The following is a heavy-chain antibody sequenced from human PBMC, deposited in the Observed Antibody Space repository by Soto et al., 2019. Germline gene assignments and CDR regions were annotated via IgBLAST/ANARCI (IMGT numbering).Heavy chain of an antibody. Sequence: QVQLVQSGAEVKKPGASVKVSCKASGYTFTSYAMHWVRQAPGQRLEWMGWINAGNGNTKYSQKFKGRVTSTRDTSASTAYMELSSLRSEDTAVYYCAREPFAPITVVRGVIIGMPGYWGQGTLVTVSS. CDR3: AREPFAPITVVRGVIIGMPGY. D-gene: IGHD3-10*01. CDR2: INAGNGNT. V-gene: IGHV1-3*01. J-gene: IGHJ4*02. CDR1: GYTFTSYA.